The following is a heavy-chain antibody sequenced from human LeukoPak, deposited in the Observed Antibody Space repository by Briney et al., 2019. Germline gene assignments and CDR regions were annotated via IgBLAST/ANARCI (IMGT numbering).Heavy chain of an antibody. J-gene: IGHJ4*02. CDR2: ISSDGGTM. D-gene: IGHD3-9*01. CDR3: ARDRDWAFDY. Sequence: PGGSLRLSCAASGFTFTTYTMNWVRQAPGKGLEWLSFISSDGGTMSYADSVKGRFTMSRDNVKNSVYLQVNSLRDEDTAVYYCARDRDWAFDYWGQGTLVTVPS. V-gene: IGHV3-48*02. CDR1: GFTFTTYT.